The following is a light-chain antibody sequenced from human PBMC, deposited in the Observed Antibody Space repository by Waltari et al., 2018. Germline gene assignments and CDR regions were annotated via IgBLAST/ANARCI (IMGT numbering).Light chain of an antibody. V-gene: IGKV3-15*01. CDR1: QNVNYH. CDR2: GAS. CDR3: QHYNSNPVT. J-gene: IGKJ2*01. Sequence: EVVLTQSPATLSVSPGERATLSCRASQNVNYHLAWYQQKDGQAPRLLIYGASTRATGIPDRFSGSGSGTEFTLSISSLQSEDFAIYYCQHYNSNPVTFGQGTKLEIK.